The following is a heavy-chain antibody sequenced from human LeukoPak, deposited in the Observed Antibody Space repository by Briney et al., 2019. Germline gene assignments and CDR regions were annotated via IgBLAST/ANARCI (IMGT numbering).Heavy chain of an antibody. V-gene: IGHV3-53*01. Sequence: QAGGSLRLSCAASGFSVSSNYMSWVRQAPGKGLEWVSEIYSDGRTYYGASVKGRFSISRDNSKNTVYLQMNSLRVEDTAVYYCARELREHGVSDIWGQGTMVTVSS. CDR1: GFSVSSNY. J-gene: IGHJ3*02. CDR2: IYSDGRT. CDR3: ARELREHGVSDI. D-gene: IGHD1-26*01.